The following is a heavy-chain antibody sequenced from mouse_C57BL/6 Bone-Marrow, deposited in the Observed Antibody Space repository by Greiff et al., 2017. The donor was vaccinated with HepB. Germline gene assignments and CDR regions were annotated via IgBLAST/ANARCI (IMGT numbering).Heavy chain of an antibody. CDR2: IRNKANGYTT. CDR1: GFTFTDYY. J-gene: IGHJ3*01. D-gene: IGHD2-1*01. Sequence: EVKLVESGGGLVQPGGSLSLSCAASGFTFTDYYMSWVRQPPGKALEWLGFIRNKANGYTTEYSASVKGRFTISRDNSQSILYLQMNALRAEDSATYNCARGGNYALFLAYWGQVTLVTVSA. CDR3: ARGGNYALFLAY. V-gene: IGHV7-3*01.